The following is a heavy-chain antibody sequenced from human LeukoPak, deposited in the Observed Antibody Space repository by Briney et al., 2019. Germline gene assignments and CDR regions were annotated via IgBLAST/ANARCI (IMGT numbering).Heavy chain of an antibody. V-gene: IGHV3-30*02. CDR1: GITFRKYG. D-gene: IGHD2-15*01. J-gene: IGHJ4*02. CDR2: IWYDGSNK. Sequence: GGSLLLSCAASGITFRKYGMHWVPQAPGKGLEWVAFIWYDGSNKYYADSVKGRFTISRDNSRNTLFLQMNGLRVEDTAVYYCATDRATQYFDYWGQGTLVSVPS. CDR3: ATDRATQYFDY.